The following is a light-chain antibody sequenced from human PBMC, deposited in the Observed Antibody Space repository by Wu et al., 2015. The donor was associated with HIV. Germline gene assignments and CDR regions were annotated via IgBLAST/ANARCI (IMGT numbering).Light chain of an antibody. CDR3: QHYVGSPPVT. CDR1: QSISSSY. Sequence: EIVLTQSPGTLSLSPGERATLSCRASQSISSSYLAWYQQRPGQAPRLLIYGASSRATGIADRFSGSGSGTDFTLTISRLGPEDFAVYYCQHYVGSPPVTFGGGTKVEIK. J-gene: IGKJ4*01. CDR2: GAS. V-gene: IGKV3-20*01.